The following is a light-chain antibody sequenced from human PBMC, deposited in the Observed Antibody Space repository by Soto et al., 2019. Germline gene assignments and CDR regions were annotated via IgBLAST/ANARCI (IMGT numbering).Light chain of an antibody. Sequence: DIQMTQSPSTLSASVGDRVTITCRASQSISSWLAWYQQKPGKAPEVLIYDASTLESGVPSRFSGSGSGTEFTLTISSLQPDDFAAYYCQQYNNSPWTFGQGTKVDIK. CDR2: DAS. CDR1: QSISSW. CDR3: QQYNNSPWT. J-gene: IGKJ1*01. V-gene: IGKV1-5*01.